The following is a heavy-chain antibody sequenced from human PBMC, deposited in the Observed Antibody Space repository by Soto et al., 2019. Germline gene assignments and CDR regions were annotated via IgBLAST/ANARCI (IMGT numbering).Heavy chain of an antibody. Sequence: SETLSLTCTVSGGSISSSSYYWGWIRQPPGKGLEWIGSIYYSGSTYYNPSLKSRVTISVDTSKNQFSLKLSSVTAADTAVYYCARQVGLLWFGEGTDYWGQGTLVTVSS. CDR2: IYYSGST. D-gene: IGHD3-10*01. CDR3: ARQVGLLWFGEGTDY. CDR1: GGSISSSSYY. V-gene: IGHV4-39*01. J-gene: IGHJ4*02.